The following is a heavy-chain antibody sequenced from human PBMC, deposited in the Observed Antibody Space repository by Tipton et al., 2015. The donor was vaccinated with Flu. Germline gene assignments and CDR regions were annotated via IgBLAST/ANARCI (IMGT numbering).Heavy chain of an antibody. V-gene: IGHV3-7*03. CDR3: ARLSYYDVDLKNFYFDY. CDR2: INQDGSAK. J-gene: IGHJ4*02. CDR1: GITFSSYW. Sequence: GSLRLSCAASGITFSSYWISWVRQAPGKGLEWVANINQDGSAKYYVDSVKGRFTISRDNAKNSLYLQMNSLRAEDTAVYYCARLSYYDVDLKNFYFDYWGQGALVTVSS. D-gene: IGHD3-10*02.